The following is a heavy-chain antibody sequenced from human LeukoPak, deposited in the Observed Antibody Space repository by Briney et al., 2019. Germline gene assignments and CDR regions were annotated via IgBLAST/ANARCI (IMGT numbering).Heavy chain of an antibody. CDR2: IDSTSAYI. Sequence: PGGSLRLSCAASGFNFRTYTMNWVRQAPGKGLEWVSSIDSTSAYIYYSDSVEGRFTISRDNAKNSLYLQMNSLRAEDTAVYYCARVGEQWLVNYYYYMDVWGKGTTVTISS. CDR3: ARVGEQWLVNYYYYMDV. D-gene: IGHD6-19*01. V-gene: IGHV3-21*04. J-gene: IGHJ6*03. CDR1: GFNFRTYT.